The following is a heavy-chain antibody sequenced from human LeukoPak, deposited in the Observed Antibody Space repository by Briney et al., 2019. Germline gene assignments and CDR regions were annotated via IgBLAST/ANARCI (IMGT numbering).Heavy chain of an antibody. CDR3: ARRVLRFWEDDAFDI. J-gene: IGHJ3*02. CDR1: GGTFSSYA. CDR2: IIPIFGTA. V-gene: IGHV1-69*05. Sequence: SVKVSCKASGGTFSSYAISWVRQAPGQGLEWMGGIIPIFGTANYAQKFQGRVTITTDESTSTAYMELSSLRSEDTAVYYCARRVLRFWEDDAFDIWGQGTMVTVSS. D-gene: IGHD3-3*01.